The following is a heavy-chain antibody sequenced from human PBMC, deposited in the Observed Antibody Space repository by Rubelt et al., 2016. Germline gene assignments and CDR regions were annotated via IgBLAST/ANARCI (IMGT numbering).Heavy chain of an antibody. J-gene: IGHJ4*02. Sequence: DVQVVESGGGLVQPGGSLRLSCAASGFTFSSYAMTWVRQAPGKGLEWVSAISGSGGSTYYADSVKGRFTISRDNSKNRQYLQMNSLRAEDTAGYYCARDLLSRSRITTLDYWSQGTLVTVSS. D-gene: IGHD4-11*01. V-gene: IGHV3-23*04. CDR3: ARDLLSRSRITTLDY. CDR2: ISGSGGST. CDR1: GFTFSSYA.